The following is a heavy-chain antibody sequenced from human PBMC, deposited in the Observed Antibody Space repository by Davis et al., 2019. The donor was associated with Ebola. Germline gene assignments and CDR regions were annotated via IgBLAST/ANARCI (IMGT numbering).Heavy chain of an antibody. Sequence: GESLKISCVASGFTFSSYWMSWVRQAPGKGLEWVANIKQDGSEKYYVDSVKGRFTISRDNAKNSLYLQMNSLRAEDTAVYYCARDRHSPVPIDYWGQGTLVTVSS. D-gene: IGHD5-18*01. CDR3: ARDRHSPVPIDY. V-gene: IGHV3-7*03. CDR2: IKQDGSEK. J-gene: IGHJ4*02. CDR1: GFTFSSYW.